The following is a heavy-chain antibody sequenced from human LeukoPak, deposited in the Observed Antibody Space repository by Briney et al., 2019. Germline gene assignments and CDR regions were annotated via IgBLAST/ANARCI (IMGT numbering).Heavy chain of an antibody. J-gene: IGHJ4*02. CDR3: ASPHGSGNFFEY. CDR1: GGSISSSSYY. D-gene: IGHD3-10*01. CDR2: IYYTGST. V-gene: IGHV4-39*01. Sequence: PSETLSLTCTVSGGSISSSSYYWGWTRQPPGKGLEWIGSIYYTGSTSYNPSLKSRIAISVDTSKNQFSLRLNSVTAADTAVYYCASPHGSGNFFEYWGQGTLVTVSS.